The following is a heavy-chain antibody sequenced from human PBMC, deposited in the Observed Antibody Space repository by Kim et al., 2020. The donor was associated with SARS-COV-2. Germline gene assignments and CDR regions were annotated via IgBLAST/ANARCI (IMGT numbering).Heavy chain of an antibody. CDR3: AKDCGGGCHNCGLDF. D-gene: IGHD2-21*02. V-gene: IGHV3-23*01. J-gene: IGHJ4*02. CDR2: ITAGGGST. Sequence: GGSLRLSCAASGFTFSSYAMSWVRQAPGKGLEWVSAITAGGGSTLFADSVKGRFTISRDDSRNILYLQMNSLRAEDTAVYYCAKDCGGGCHNCGLDFWGQGTLVTVSS. CDR1: GFTFSSYA.